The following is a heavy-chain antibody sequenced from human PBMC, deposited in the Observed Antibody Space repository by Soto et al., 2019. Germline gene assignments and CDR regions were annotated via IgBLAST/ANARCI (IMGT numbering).Heavy chain of an antibody. CDR3: AREEIAAAGTSVNYYYYGMDV. V-gene: IGHV1-69*01. CDR1: GGTFSSYA. CDR2: IIPIFGTA. Sequence: QVQLVQSGAEVKKPGSSVKVSCKASGGTFSSYAISWVRQAPGQGLEWMGGIIPIFGTANYAQKFQGRVTITADESTSRAYMELSSLRSEDTAVYYCAREEIAAAGTSVNYYYYGMDVWGQGTTVTVSS. J-gene: IGHJ6*02. D-gene: IGHD6-13*01.